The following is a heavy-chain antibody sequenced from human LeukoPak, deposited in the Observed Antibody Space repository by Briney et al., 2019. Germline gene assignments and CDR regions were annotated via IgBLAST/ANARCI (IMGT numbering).Heavy chain of an antibody. Sequence: PGGSLRLSCAASGFTFSSYSMNWVRQAPGKGLEWVSSTSSSSSYIYYADSVKGRFTISRDNAKNSLYLQMNSLRAEDTAVYYCARATNGSGINWFDPWGQGTLVTVSS. CDR3: ARATNGSGINWFDP. D-gene: IGHD3-10*01. CDR2: TSSSSSYI. J-gene: IGHJ5*02. V-gene: IGHV3-21*01. CDR1: GFTFSSYS.